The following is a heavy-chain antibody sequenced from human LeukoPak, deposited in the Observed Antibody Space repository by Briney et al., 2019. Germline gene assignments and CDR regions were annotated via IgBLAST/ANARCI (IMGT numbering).Heavy chain of an antibody. CDR2: IYYSGTT. J-gene: IGHJ6*03. CDR3: ARQVSDYFYYYMDV. Sequence: SETLSLTCTVSGGSISTSSYYWGWIRQPPGKGLEWIVTIYYSGTTYYNPSLESRVTISEDTSRNRFSLMLSSVTAADTAIYYCARQVSDYFYYYMDVWGEGTTVIVSS. CDR1: GGSISTSSYY. V-gene: IGHV4-39*01.